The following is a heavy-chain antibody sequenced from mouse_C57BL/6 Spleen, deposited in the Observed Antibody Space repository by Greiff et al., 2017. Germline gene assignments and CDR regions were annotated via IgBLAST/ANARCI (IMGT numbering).Heavy chain of an antibody. CDR2: ISSGSSTI. Sequence: EVQGVESGGGLVKPGGSLKLSCAASGFTFSDYGMHWVRQAPEQGLEWVAYISSGSSTIYYADTVKGRFTISRDNAKNTLFLQMTSLRSEDTAMYYCARNRGRYQYYGDYWGQGTTLTVSS. D-gene: IGHD1-1*01. CDR1: GFTFSDYG. V-gene: IGHV5-17*01. J-gene: IGHJ2*01. CDR3: ARNRGRYQYYGDY.